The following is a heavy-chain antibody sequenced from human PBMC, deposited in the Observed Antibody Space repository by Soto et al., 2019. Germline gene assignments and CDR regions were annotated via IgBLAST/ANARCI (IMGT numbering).Heavy chain of an antibody. CDR1: GYTFNTYF. CDR3: ARDPGNSFDY. V-gene: IGHV1-18*01. CDR2: ISPHNGNT. Sequence: HVQLVQSGGELKKPGASVKVSCNTSGYTFNTYFITWVRQALGQGLEWMGWISPHNGNTNYAEKFQGRVTMTADTITKTAYMELRNLRIDDTAVYYSARDPGNSFDYWSQGTPVTVSS. J-gene: IGHJ4*02.